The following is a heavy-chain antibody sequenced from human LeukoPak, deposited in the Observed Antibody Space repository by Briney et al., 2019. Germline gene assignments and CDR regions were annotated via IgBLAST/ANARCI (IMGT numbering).Heavy chain of an antibody. CDR1: GYILTEVA. V-gene: IGHV1-24*01. CDR2: FDPEYDEDGET. J-gene: IGHJ4*02. CDR3: AMTDRYAGRPFDY. Sequence: ASVKVSCKVSGYILTEVAINWVRQAPGKGLEWIGGFDPEYDEDGETLFAQKFQGRVTMTEDASTDTAYMVLSSLRSEDTAVYYCAMTDRYAGRPFDYWGQGILVTVSS. D-gene: IGHD5-12*01.